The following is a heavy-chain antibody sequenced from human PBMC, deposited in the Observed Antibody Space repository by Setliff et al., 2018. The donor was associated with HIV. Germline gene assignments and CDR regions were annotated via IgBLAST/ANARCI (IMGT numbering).Heavy chain of an antibody. V-gene: IGHV2-5*02. D-gene: IGHD3-3*02. J-gene: IGHJ6*03. CDR3: AHILQDPPSHFYYYFYMDV. Sequence: SGPTLVNPTQTLTLTCTFSGFSLTTSGVGVGWIRQSPGEAPEWLAMIYWDDDTRYRPSLKSRLSITKDTSKNQVVLTMTNMDPVDTATYYCAHILQDPPSHFYYYFYMDVWGKGTTVTVSS. CDR1: GFSLTTSGVG. CDR2: IYWDDDT.